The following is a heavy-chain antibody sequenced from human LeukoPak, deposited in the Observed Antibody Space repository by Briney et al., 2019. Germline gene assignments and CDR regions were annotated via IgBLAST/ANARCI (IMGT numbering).Heavy chain of an antibody. CDR3: ARVRVNKWLRFSDAFDI. D-gene: IGHD5-12*01. J-gene: IGHJ3*02. CDR2: IYTSGST. CDR1: GGSISSGSYY. V-gene: IGHV4-61*02. Sequence: SETLSLTCTVSGGSISSGSYYWSWIRQPAGKGLEWIGRIYTSGSTNYNPSLKSRVTISVGTSKNQFSLKLSSVTAADTAVYYCARVRVNKWLRFSDAFDIWGQGTMVTVSS.